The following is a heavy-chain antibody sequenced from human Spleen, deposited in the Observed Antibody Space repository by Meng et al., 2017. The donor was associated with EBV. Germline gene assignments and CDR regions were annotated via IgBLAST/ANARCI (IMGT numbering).Heavy chain of an antibody. J-gene: IGHJ4*02. CDR3: ASESGRGYTPDY. Sequence: GQLVKSGTRVKKPGSWVKVSGKPSGGTFNSDAISWVRQAPGQGLEWMGGLIPMSGAPNYAQKFQGRVTITADESTGTHYMDLSSLRSEDTAVYYCASESGRGYTPDYWGQGTLVTVSS. CDR1: GGTFNSDA. V-gene: IGHV1-69*01. CDR2: LIPMSGAP. D-gene: IGHD3-10*01.